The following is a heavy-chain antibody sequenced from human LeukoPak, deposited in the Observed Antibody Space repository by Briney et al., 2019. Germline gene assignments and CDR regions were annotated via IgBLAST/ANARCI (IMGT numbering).Heavy chain of an antibody. Sequence: ASVKVSCKASGYTFTGYYMHWVRQAPGQGLEWMGWINPNSGGTNYAQKFQGRVTMTRDTSISTAYMELSRLRSDDTAVYYCAREYYYDSSGYYLGAIGYWGQGTLVTVSS. J-gene: IGHJ4*02. V-gene: IGHV1-2*02. CDR1: GYTFTGYY. CDR2: INPNSGGT. CDR3: AREYYYDSSGYYLGAIGY. D-gene: IGHD3-22*01.